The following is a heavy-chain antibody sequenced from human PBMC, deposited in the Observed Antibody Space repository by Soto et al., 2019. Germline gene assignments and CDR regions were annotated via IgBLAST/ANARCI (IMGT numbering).Heavy chain of an antibody. V-gene: IGHV3-30-3*01. CDR3: GRVGLQLWFGMGIGAMDV. D-gene: IGHD5-18*01. Sequence: QVQLEESGGGVVQPGRSLRLSCAASGFSFSRHALHWVRQAPGKGLEWVAVISHDGTNEHYVDSVKGRFSISRDNSKDTAFLEMNSLRPEDTAVYHCGRVGLQLWFGMGIGAMDVWGQGTTVTVSS. CDR2: ISHDGTNE. J-gene: IGHJ6*02. CDR1: GFSFSRHA.